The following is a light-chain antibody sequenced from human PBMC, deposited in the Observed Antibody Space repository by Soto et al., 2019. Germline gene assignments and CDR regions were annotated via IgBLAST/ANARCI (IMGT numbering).Light chain of an antibody. V-gene: IGKV3-15*01. Sequence: EIVMTQSPVTLSVSPGERATLSCKASQSVSSNLAWYQQKPGQAPRLLIYGASTRATGIPARFSGRGSVTEFTLTISSLQSEDFAVYYCQQYNDWPPLTFGGGTKVDIK. CDR3: QQYNDWPPLT. CDR1: QSVSSN. CDR2: GAS. J-gene: IGKJ4*01.